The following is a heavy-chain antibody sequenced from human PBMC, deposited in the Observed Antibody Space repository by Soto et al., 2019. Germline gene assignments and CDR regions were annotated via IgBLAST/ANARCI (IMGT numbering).Heavy chain of an antibody. CDR3: ARSFYYYDISGRRGPDGIDV. D-gene: IGHD3-22*01. J-gene: IGHJ6*02. CDR1: GFSFSRYD. V-gene: IGHV3-23*01. CDR2: INESGGAT. Sequence: PGGSLRLSCAASGFSFSRYDMSWVRQAPGTGLEWVSVINESGGATFYVDSVRGRFTTSRDNSKNTLYLEMNSLRVEDSAEYYCARSFYYYDISGRRGPDGIDVWGPGTTVTVSS.